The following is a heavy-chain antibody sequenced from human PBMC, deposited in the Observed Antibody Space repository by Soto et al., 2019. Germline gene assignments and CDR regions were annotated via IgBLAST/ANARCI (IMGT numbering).Heavy chain of an antibody. D-gene: IGHD6-13*01. Sequence: QVQLVQSGAEVKKPGSSVKVSCKASGGTFSSYAISWVRQAPGQGLEWMGGIIPIFGTANYAQKFQGRVTITADKSTSTAYMELSSLRSEDTAVXXXXXXXIAAAGKGWFDPWGQGTLVTVSS. J-gene: IGHJ5*02. V-gene: IGHV1-69*06. CDR2: IIPIFGTA. CDR1: GGTFSSYA. CDR3: XXXXIAAAGKGWFDP.